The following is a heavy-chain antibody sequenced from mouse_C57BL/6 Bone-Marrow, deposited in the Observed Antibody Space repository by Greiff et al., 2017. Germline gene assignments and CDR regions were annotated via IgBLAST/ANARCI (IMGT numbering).Heavy chain of an antibody. CDR3: ARDSSGPYYYAMDY. D-gene: IGHD3-2*02. J-gene: IGHJ4*01. CDR2: INPNYGTT. V-gene: IGHV1-39*01. CDR1: GYSFTDYN. Sequence: VQLKESGPELVKPGASVKISCKASGYSFTDYNMNWVKQSNGKSLEWIGVINPNYGTTSYNQKFKGKATLTVDQSSSTAYMQLNSLTSEDSAVYYCARDSSGPYYYAMDYWGQGTSVTVSS.